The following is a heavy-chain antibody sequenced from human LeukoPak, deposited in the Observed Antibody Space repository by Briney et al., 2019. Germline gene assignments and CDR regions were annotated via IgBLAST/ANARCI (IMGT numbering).Heavy chain of an antibody. V-gene: IGHV4-59*08. J-gene: IGHJ3*02. D-gene: IGHD3-10*01. CDR2: IYYSGST. CDR3: ARLGRDDAFDI. CDR1: GDSISGSY. Sequence: SETLSLTCTVSGDSISGSYWSWIRQPPGKGLEWIGYIYYSGSTNYNPSLKSRVTISVDTSKNQFSLKLSSVTAADTAVYYCARLGRDDAFDIWGQGTMVTVSS.